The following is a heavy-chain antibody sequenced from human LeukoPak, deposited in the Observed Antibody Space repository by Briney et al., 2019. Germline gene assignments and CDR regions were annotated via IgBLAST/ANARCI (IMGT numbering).Heavy chain of an antibody. CDR2: NYYSGST. CDR1: GVSIRSYY. J-gene: IGHJ6*02. CDR3: ARYYGAGSYSTYYYFGMDV. V-gene: IGHV4-59*08. D-gene: IGHD3-10*01. Sequence: SETLSLTCTVSGVSIRSYYWTWIRQSPGKGLEWIGYNYYSGSTNYNPSLKSRVTISVDTSKNQFSLRLSSVTAADTAVYYCARYYGAGSYSTYYYFGMDVWGQGTTVTVSS.